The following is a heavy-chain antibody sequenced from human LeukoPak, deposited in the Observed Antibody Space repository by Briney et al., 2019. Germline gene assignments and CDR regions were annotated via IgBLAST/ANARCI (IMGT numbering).Heavy chain of an antibody. D-gene: IGHD3-10*01. CDR1: GYNFPKSW. Sequence: AGESLKISRKGSGYNFPKSWIGWVRQLPGKGLEWMAIIYPADSRTKYSPFFQGQVTISADRSINTAYLQWSSLRASDTAMYYCARPDYFASHDWGQGTLVTVPS. V-gene: IGHV5-51*01. CDR3: ARPDYFASHD. J-gene: IGHJ4*02. CDR2: IYPADSRT.